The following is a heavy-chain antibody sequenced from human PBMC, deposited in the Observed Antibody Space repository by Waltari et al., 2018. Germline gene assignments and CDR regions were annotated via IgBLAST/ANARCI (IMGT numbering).Heavy chain of an antibody. V-gene: IGHV4-59*11. J-gene: IGHJ4*02. CDR2: IYYSGST. CDR1: GGSISSHY. CDR3: ARTNDYSDSSGYFDY. Sequence: QVQLQESGPGLVKPSETLSLTCTVSGGSISSHYWSWIRQPPGKGLEWIGYIYYSGSTNYNPSLKSRVTISVDTSKNQFALKLSYVTAADTAVYYCARTNDYSDSSGYFDYWGQGTLVTVSS. D-gene: IGHD3-22*01.